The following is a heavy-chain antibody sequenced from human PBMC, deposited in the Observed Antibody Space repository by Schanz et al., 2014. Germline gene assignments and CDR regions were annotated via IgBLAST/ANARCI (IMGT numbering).Heavy chain of an antibody. J-gene: IGHJ4*02. CDR2: ISYHGSER. Sequence: QVQLVESGGGVVQPGRSLRLSCAGSGFSFSDYGMHWVRQAPGRGLEWVAVISYHGSERYYADSVKGRFTISRDNSKNTLYLQVNSLRAEDTAVYYCAKLGSFSSNWYEEDWGQGTQVTVSS. CDR1: GFSFSDYG. D-gene: IGHD6-13*01. CDR3: AKLGSFSSNWYEED. V-gene: IGHV3-30*18.